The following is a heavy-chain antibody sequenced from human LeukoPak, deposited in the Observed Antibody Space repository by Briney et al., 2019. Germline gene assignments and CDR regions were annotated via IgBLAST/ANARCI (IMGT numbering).Heavy chain of an antibody. D-gene: IGHD2-2*01. V-gene: IGHV1-2*02. CDR1: GYTFTGYY. CDR3: ARERGISCSSTSCYRPYFDY. Sequence: ASVKVSCKASGYTFTGYYMHWVRQAPGQGLEWMGWINPNSGGTNYAQKFQGRVTMTRDTSISTAYMELSRLRSDDTAVYYCARERGISCSSTSCYRPYFDYWGQGTLVTVSS. CDR2: INPNSGGT. J-gene: IGHJ4*02.